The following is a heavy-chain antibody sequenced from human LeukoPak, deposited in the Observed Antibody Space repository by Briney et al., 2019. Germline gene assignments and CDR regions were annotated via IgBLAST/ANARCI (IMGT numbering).Heavy chain of an antibody. CDR2: LYSSGGT. CDR3: AKCLEFDWLPIDY. D-gene: IGHD3-9*01. J-gene: IGHJ4*02. V-gene: IGHV3-53*01. CDR1: GFTVSVNH. Sequence: GGSLRLSCAASGFTVSVNHMSWVRQAPGKGLEWVSVLYSSGGTNYADSVKGRFAISRDNSKNTLYLQMNSLRAEDTAIYYCAKCLEFDWLPIDYWGQGTLVTVSS.